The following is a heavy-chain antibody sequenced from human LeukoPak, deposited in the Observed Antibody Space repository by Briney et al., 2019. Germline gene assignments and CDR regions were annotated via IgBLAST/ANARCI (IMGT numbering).Heavy chain of an antibody. CDR1: GYSISSGYY. D-gene: IGHD2-2*01. CDR3: AREIYCSSTSCQGYYYMDV. Sequence: SETLSLTCAVSGYSISSGYYWGWIRQPPGKGLEWIGSIYHSGSTYYSPSLKSRVTISVDTSKNQFSLKLSPVTAADTAVYYCAREIYCSSTSCQGYYYMDVWGKGTTVTVSS. CDR2: IYHSGST. J-gene: IGHJ6*03. V-gene: IGHV4-38-2*02.